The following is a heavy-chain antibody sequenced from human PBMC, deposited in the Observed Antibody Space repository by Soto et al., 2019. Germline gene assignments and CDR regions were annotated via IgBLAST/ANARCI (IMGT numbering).Heavy chain of an antibody. CDR2: ISAYNGNT. CDR1: GYTFTSYG. J-gene: IGHJ6*02. Sequence: ASVKVSCKASGYTFTSYGISWVRQAPGQGLEWMGWISAYNGNTNYAQKLQGRVTMTTDTSTSTAYMELRSLRSDDTAVYYCARDRGTGSYRTGLYYYYGMDVWGQGTTVTVS. CDR3: ARDRGTGSYRTGLYYYYGMDV. D-gene: IGHD1-26*01. V-gene: IGHV1-18*01.